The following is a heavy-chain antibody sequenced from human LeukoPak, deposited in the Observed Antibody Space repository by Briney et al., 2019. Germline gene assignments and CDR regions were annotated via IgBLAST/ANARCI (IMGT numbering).Heavy chain of an antibody. D-gene: IGHD3-10*01. Sequence: TSETLSLTCAVSDDSLSSSKWWSWVRQPPGKGLEWIGEIYHSGSTTYNPSLKSRVTISVDKSKNQFSLRLTSVTAADTAVYYCASRFDGSGSFVYWGQGTLVTVSS. CDR2: IYHSGST. J-gene: IGHJ4*02. CDR3: ASRFDGSGSFVY. V-gene: IGHV4-4*02. CDR1: DDSLSSSKW.